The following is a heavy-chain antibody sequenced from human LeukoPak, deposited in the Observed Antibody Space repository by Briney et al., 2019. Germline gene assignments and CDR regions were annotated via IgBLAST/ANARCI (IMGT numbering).Heavy chain of an antibody. CDR3: ARAATPVWRWFDP. CDR1: GGSISSSSYY. D-gene: IGHD2-15*01. Sequence: SETLSLTCTVSGGSISSSSYYWGWIRQPPGKGLEWIGSIYYSGSTYYNPSLKSRVTISVDTSKNQFSLKLSSVTAADTAVYYCARAATPVWRWFDPWGQGTLVTVSS. CDR2: IYYSGST. V-gene: IGHV4-39*07. J-gene: IGHJ5*02.